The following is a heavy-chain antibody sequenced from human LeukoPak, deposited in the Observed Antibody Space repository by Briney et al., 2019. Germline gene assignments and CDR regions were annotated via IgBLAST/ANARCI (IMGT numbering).Heavy chain of an antibody. D-gene: IGHD4-17*01. J-gene: IGHJ5*02. CDR2: INYGGST. Sequence: SETLSLTCTVSGGSISSNSYYWGWIRQPPGKGLEWIGSINYGGSTYYNPSLKSRVTISVDTSKNQFSLKLSSVTAADTAVYYCARGTTVTGFDPWGQGTLVTVSS. V-gene: IGHV4-39*01. CDR3: ARGTTVTGFDP. CDR1: GGSISSNSYY.